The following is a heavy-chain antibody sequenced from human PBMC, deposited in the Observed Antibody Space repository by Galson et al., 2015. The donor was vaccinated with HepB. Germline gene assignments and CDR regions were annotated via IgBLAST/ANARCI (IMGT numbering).Heavy chain of an antibody. V-gene: IGHV3-11*06. CDR2: ISSSSSYT. CDR3: AREDSSGWSY. CDR1: GFAFSDYY. Sequence: SLRLSCAASGFAFSDYYMSWIRQAPGKGLEWVSYISSSSSYTNYADSVKGRFTISRDNAKNSLYLQMNSLRAEDTAVYYCAREDSSGWSYWGQGTLVTVSS. D-gene: IGHD6-19*01. J-gene: IGHJ4*02.